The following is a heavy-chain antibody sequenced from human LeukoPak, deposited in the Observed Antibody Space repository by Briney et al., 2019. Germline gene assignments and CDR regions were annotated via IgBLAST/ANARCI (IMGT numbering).Heavy chain of an antibody. CDR3: ARLFLGELYFDY. D-gene: IGHD3-16*01. CDR1: GCSISSGDYY. J-gene: IGHJ4*02. CDR2: IYYSGST. Sequence: SETLSLTCTASGCSISSGDYYWSWIRQPPGKGLEWIGYIYYSGSTYYNPSLKSRVTISVDTSKNQFSLKLSSVTAADTAVYYCARLFLGELYFDYWGQGTLVTVSS. V-gene: IGHV4-30-4*08.